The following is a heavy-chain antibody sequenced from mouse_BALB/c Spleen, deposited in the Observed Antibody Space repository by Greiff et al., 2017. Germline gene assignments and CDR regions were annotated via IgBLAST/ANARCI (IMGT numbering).Heavy chain of an antibody. J-gene: IGHJ2*01. V-gene: IGHV5-17*02. CDR2: ISSGSSTI. D-gene: IGHD1-1*02. CDR3: ASAMVDY. Sequence: EVHLVESGGGLVQPGGSRKLSCAASGFTFSSFGMHWVRQAPEKGLEWVAYISSGSSTIYYADTVKGRFTISRDNPKNTLFLQMTSLRSEDTAMYYCASAMVDYWGQGTTLTVSS. CDR1: GFTFSSFG.